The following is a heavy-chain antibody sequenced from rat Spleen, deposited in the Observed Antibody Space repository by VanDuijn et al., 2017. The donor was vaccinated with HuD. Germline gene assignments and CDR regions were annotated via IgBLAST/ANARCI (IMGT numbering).Heavy chain of an antibody. CDR2: ISYDGSST. CDR1: GFTFSDYN. V-gene: IGHV5-7*01. D-gene: IGHD1-11*01. Sequence: EVQLVESGGGLVQPGRSLKLSCAASGFTFSDYNMAWVRQAPKKGLEWVATISYDGSSTYYRDSVKGRFTISRDNAKSTLYLQMDSLRSEDTATYYCARGGYLDYWGQGVMVTVSS. J-gene: IGHJ2*01. CDR3: ARGGYLDY.